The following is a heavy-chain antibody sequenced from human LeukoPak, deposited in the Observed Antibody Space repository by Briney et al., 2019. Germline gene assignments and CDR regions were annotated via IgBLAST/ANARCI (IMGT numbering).Heavy chain of an antibody. Sequence: PSETLSLTCTVPGGSISGYYWSWVRQSPGKGLEWIAYISDRGSTKYNLSLKSRVTISVDTSKNQFSLKLSGVIAADTAVYYCARGFDGVAGWFDPWGQGTLVTVSS. V-gene: IGHV4-59*01. CDR2: ISDRGST. J-gene: IGHJ5*02. CDR1: GGSISGYY. D-gene: IGHD3-9*01. CDR3: ARGFDGVAGWFDP.